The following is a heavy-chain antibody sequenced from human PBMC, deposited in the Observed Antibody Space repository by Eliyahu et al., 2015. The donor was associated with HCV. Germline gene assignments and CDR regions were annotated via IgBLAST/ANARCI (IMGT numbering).Heavy chain of an antibody. V-gene: IGHV4-34*01. Sequence: QVQLXQWGAGLLKPSETLSLTXGVYGGSFSPYYWTWIRQPPGKGLEWIGXIDHSGSTNYNPSLKSRVSLSVDTSRDRFSLNLTSVTAADTAVYFCARGRLRAVAARRTFDYWGRGTLVTVSS. D-gene: IGHD6-19*01. CDR3: ARGRLRAVAARRTFDY. J-gene: IGHJ4*02. CDR1: GGSFSPYY. CDR2: IDHSGST.